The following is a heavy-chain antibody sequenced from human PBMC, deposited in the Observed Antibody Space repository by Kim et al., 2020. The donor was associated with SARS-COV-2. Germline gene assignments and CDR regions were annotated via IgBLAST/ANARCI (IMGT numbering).Heavy chain of an antibody. CDR3: ARGPEYSSSEGIDY. V-gene: IGHV1-46*01. Sequence: AQKFQGRVTMTRDTSTSTVYMELSSLRSEDTAVYYCARGPEYSSSEGIDYWGQGTLVTVSS. D-gene: IGHD6-6*01. J-gene: IGHJ4*02.